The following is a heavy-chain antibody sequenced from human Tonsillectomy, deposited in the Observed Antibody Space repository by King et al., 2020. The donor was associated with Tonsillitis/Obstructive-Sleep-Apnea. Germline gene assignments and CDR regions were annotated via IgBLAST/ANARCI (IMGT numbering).Heavy chain of an antibody. V-gene: IGHV3-30*04. J-gene: IGHJ4*02. CDR1: GFTFSSYA. D-gene: IGHD3-3*01. CDR3: ARGAYYDFWSGDSIDY. CDR2: ISYDGSNK. Sequence: VQLVESGGGVVQPGRSLRLSCAASGFTFSSYAMHWVRQAPGKGLEWVAVISYDGSNKYYADSVKGRFTISRDNSKNTLYLQMNSLRAEDTAVYYCARGAYYDFWSGDSIDYWGQGTLVTVSS.